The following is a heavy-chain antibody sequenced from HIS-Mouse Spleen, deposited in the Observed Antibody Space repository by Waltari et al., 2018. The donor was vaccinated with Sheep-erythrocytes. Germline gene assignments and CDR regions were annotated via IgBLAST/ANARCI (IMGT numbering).Heavy chain of an antibody. D-gene: IGHD2-8*01. V-gene: IGHV4-39*07. CDR1: GGSISSSRYY. J-gene: IGHJ3*02. CDR2: IYYSGST. CDR3: ARDFLMVYAIFDI. Sequence: QLQLQESGPGLVKPSETLSLTCTVSGGSISSSRYYWGWIRQPPGKGLEWIGSIYYSGSTYYNPSLKSRVTISVDTSKNQFSLKLSSVTAADTAVYYCARDFLMVYAIFDIWGQGTMVTVSS.